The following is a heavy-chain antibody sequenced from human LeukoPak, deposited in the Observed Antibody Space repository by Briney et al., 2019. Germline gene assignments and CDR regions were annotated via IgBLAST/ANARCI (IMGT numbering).Heavy chain of an antibody. D-gene: IGHD7-27*01. V-gene: IGHV4-59*01. CDR1: GGSISSYY. CDR3: ARINWGREYYFDY. J-gene: IGHJ4*02. Sequence: SETLSLTCTVAGGSISSYYWSWIRQPPGKGLEWIGYIYYSGSTNYNPSVKSRVTISVDTSKNQFSLKLSSVTAADTAVYYCARINWGREYYFDYWGQGTLVTVSS. CDR2: IYYSGST.